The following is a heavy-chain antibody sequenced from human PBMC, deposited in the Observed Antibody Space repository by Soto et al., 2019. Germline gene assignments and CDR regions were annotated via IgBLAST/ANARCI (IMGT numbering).Heavy chain of an antibody. D-gene: IGHD2-2*01. J-gene: IGHJ6*02. CDR1: GGTFSSYA. Sequence: ASVKVSCKASGGTFSSYAISWVRQAPGQGLEWMGGIIPIFGTANYAQKFQGRVTITADESTSTAYMELSSLRSEDTAVYYCAREEGCSSTSCKYYYYYGMDVWGQGTTVTVSS. V-gene: IGHV1-69*13. CDR2: IIPIFGTA. CDR3: AREEGCSSTSCKYYYYYGMDV.